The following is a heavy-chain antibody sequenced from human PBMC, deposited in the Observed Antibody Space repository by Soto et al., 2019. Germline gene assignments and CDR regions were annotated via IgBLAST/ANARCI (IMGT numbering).Heavy chain of an antibody. Sequence: GGSLSLSCAVSGFTFSSYTMHWVRQAPGKGLEWVSYISSSGSTIYYADSVKGRFTISRDNAKNSLYLQMNSLRAEDTAVYYCARNAQLPYFDYWGQGTLVTVSS. D-gene: IGHD2-2*01. J-gene: IGHJ4*02. CDR1: GFTFSSYT. V-gene: IGHV3-48*04. CDR2: ISSSGSTI. CDR3: ARNAQLPYFDY.